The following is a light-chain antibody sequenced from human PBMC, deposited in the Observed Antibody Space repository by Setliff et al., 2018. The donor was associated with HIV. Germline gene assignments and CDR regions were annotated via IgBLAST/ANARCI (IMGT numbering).Light chain of an antibody. J-gene: IGLJ1*01. CDR3: TSYTSGSTPYV. CDR1: NSDIGGYNY. CDR2: EVT. V-gene: IGLV2-14*01. Sequence: QSALTQPASVSGSPGQSIAISCTGTNSDIGGYNYVSWYQQHPDKAPKLIIYEVTNRPSGISDRFSGSKSGNTASLTISGLQAEDEADYYCTSYTSGSTPYVFGSGTKVTVL.